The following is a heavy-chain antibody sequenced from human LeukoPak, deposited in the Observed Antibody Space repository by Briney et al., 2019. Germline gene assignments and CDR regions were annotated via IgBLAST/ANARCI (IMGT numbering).Heavy chain of an antibody. CDR3: ARSNPIFGVVLMDV. D-gene: IGHD3-3*01. V-gene: IGHV3-9*01. CDR1: GLTFDDYA. J-gene: IGHJ6*03. CDR2: ISWNSGTI. Sequence: PGGSLRLSCAASGLTFDDYAMHWVRQAPGKGLEWVSGISWNSGTIGCADSVKGRFTTSRDNAKNSLYLQMNSLRAEDTALYYCARSNPIFGVVLMDVWGKGTTVTVSS.